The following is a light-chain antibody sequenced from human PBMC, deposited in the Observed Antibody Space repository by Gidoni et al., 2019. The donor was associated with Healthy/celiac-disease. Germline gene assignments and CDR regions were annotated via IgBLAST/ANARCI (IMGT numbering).Light chain of an antibody. Sequence: QSVLTQPPSASGTPGQRVTISCSGSSSNIGSNTVNWYQQLPGTAPKLLIYSNNQRPSGVSDRFSGSKSGTSASLAISGLQSEDEADYYCATWDDSLNANWVFGGGTKLTVL. CDR1: SSNIGSNT. J-gene: IGLJ3*02. V-gene: IGLV1-44*01. CDR3: ATWDDSLNANWV. CDR2: SNN.